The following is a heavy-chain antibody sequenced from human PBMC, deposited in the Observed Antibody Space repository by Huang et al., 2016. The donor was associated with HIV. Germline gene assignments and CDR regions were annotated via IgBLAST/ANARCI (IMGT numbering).Heavy chain of an antibody. J-gene: IGHJ5*02. CDR2: ISYDGDNN. V-gene: IGHV3-30-3*01. CDR1: GFTFSGYA. D-gene: IGHD1-26*01. Sequence: QVQLVESGGGVVQPGRSLRLSCAASGFTFSGYAMHWVRQAPGKGLEWVALISYDGDNNYYADSVKGRFIISRDNSKDTLYLQMNSLRAEDTAVYFCARDRYRRNNWFDPWGQGTLVTVSS. CDR3: ARDRYRRNNWFDP.